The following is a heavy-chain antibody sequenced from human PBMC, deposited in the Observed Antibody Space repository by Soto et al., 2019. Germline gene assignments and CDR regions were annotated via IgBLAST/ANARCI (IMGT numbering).Heavy chain of an antibody. Sequence: GASVKVSCKASGGTFSSYAVSWVRQAPGQGLEWMGGIIPIFGTANYAQKFQGRVTITVDKSTSTAYMELSSLRSEDTAVYYCARFGLGYCSSTSCFYYYYYGMDVWGQGTTVTVSS. CDR2: IIPIFGTA. V-gene: IGHV1-69*06. CDR3: ARFGLGYCSSTSCFYYYYYGMDV. D-gene: IGHD2-2*01. CDR1: GGTFSSYA. J-gene: IGHJ6*02.